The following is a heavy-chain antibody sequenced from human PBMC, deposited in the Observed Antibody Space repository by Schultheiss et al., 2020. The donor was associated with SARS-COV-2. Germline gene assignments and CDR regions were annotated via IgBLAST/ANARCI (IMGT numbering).Heavy chain of an antibody. CDR3: ARRNHYERKESDI. J-gene: IGHJ3*02. D-gene: IGHD3-22*01. Sequence: GGSLRLSCAASGFTFSSFGMHWVRQAPGKGLEWVALISYDGSNKDHADSVKGRFTISRDNSKNTLYLQMNSLRPEDAAVYYCARRNHYERKESDIWGQGTVVTVSS. V-gene: IGHV3-30*19. CDR1: GFTFSSFG. CDR2: ISYDGSNK.